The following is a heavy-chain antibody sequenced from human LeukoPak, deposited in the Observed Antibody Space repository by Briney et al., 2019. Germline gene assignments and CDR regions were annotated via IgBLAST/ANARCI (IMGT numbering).Heavy chain of an antibody. V-gene: IGHV4-31*03. D-gene: IGHD3-22*01. Sequence: SETLSLTCTVSGGSINSGHYYWSWIRQHPGKGLEWIGYIYYSGSTYYNPSLKSRVDISADTSKNQFSLKLNSVTAADTAVYYCARGLYYDSSGAFFDPWGQGTLVPVSS. CDR3: ARGLYYDSSGAFFDP. CDR1: GGSINSGHYY. CDR2: IYYSGST. J-gene: IGHJ5*02.